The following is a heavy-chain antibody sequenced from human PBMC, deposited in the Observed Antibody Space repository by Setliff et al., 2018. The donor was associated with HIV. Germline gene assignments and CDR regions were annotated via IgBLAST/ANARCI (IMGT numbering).Heavy chain of an antibody. J-gene: IGHJ4*02. V-gene: IGHV3-66*01. CDR2: LYTGGRT. Sequence: QPGGSLRLSCAASGFIVSEHYMSWLRQAPGKGLEWVSVLYTGGRTHYGDSVKGRFTISRDNSKNTLFLQMNSLRAEDTAVYYCARRPGSGYGYFDYWGPGTLVTVSS. CDR3: ARRPGSGYGYFDY. D-gene: IGHD5-12*01. CDR1: GFIVSEHY.